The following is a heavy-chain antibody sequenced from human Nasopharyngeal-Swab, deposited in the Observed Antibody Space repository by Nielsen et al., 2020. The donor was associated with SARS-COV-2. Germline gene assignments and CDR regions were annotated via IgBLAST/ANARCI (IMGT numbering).Heavy chain of an antibody. CDR3: ARVDDSSSWYRYRDPAEYFQH. J-gene: IGHJ1*01. CDR1: GYTFTSYG. D-gene: IGHD6-13*01. CDR2: MNPNSGNT. Sequence: ASVKVSCKASGYTFTSYGISWVRQAPGHGLEWMGWMNPNSGNTGYAQKFQGRVTMTRNTSISTAYMELSSLRSEDTAVYYCARVDDSSSWYRYRDPAEYFQHWGQGTLVTVSS. V-gene: IGHV1-8*02.